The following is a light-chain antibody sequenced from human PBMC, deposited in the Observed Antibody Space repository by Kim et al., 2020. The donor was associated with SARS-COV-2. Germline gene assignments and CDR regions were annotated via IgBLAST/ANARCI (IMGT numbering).Light chain of an antibody. J-gene: IGLJ1*01. CDR1: SSDVGGYNY. CDR2: DVS. Sequence: QSALTQPASVYGSPGQSITISCTGTSSDVGGYNYVSWYQQHPGKAPKLMIYDVSNRPSGVSNRFSGSKSGNTASLTISGLQAEDEADYYCSSYTSTFYVFGTGTKVTVL. CDR3: SSYTSTFYV. V-gene: IGLV2-14*03.